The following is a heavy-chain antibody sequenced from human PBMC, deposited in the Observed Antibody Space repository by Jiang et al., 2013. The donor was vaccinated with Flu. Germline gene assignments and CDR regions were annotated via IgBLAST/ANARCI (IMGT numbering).Heavy chain of an antibody. J-gene: IGHJ4*02. CDR3: ARREVGATHTFDY. CDR1: GYNFASSW. D-gene: IGHD1-26*01. V-gene: IGHV5-51*01. Sequence: SLKISCKASGYNFASSWIGWVRQMPGRGLEWMGIIYPGDSDTRYSPSFQGQVTISADKSISTAFLQWSGLKASDTAMYYCARREVGATHTFDYWGQGTLVTVSS. CDR2: IYPGDSDT.